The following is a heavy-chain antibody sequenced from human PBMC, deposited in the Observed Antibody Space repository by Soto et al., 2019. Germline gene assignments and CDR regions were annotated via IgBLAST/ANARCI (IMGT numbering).Heavy chain of an antibody. Sequence: ASVKASCKASGYTFSSYVIHCVRQAPRQRLEWMGWINAGNGNTKYSQKFQGRVTITRDTSASTGYLELSSLRSEDTAVYYCARDMGTTCGGDCYPYYWGQGTLVTVSS. CDR3: ARDMGTTCGGDCYPYY. J-gene: IGHJ4*02. V-gene: IGHV1-3*01. CDR2: INAGNGNT. CDR1: GYTFSSYV. D-gene: IGHD2-21*02.